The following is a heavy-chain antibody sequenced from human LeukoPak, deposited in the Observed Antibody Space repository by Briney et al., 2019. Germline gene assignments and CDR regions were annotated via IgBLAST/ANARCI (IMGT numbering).Heavy chain of an antibody. CDR3: AKDGGGYDTSGYYYGDY. D-gene: IGHD3-22*01. V-gene: IGHV3-23*01. J-gene: IGHJ4*02. Sequence: GGSLRLSCAASGFTFTSDGMSWVRQAPGEGLEWVSAICGSGGSTYYADSVKGRFTISRDNSKNTLYLQMNSLRAEDTAVYYCAKDGGGYDTSGYYYGDYWGQGTLVTVSS. CDR1: GFTFTSDG. CDR2: ICGSGGST.